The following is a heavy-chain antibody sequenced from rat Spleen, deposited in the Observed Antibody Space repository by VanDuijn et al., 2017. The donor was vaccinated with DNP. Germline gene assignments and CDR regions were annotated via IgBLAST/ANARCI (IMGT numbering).Heavy chain of an antibody. V-gene: IGHV5-20*01. CDR2: ISFDGYST. J-gene: IGHJ2*01. CDR1: GFTFSDYY. CDR3: VRWNSGHFDY. Sequence: QLVESGGGLVQPGRSLKLSCAASGFTFSDYYMAWVRQAPTKGLEWVASISFDGYSTYYRDSVKGRFTISRDNAKSSLYLQMDSLRSEDTATYYCVRWNSGHFDYWGQGVMVTVSS. D-gene: IGHD4-3*01.